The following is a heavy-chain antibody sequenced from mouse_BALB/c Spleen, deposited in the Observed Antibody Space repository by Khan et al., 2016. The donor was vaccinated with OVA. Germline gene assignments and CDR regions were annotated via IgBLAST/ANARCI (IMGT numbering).Heavy chain of an antibody. CDR2: INPSNGDT. Sequence: QVQLQQSGAELVKPGASVKISCKASGYTFTSFYMYWVKQRPGQGLEWIGGINPSNGDTHFYEKFKSKATLTVDKSSPTAYMQFSSLTSEDSAVYYCAISGYGNPFAYWGQGTLVTVSA. CDR3: AISGYGNPFAY. V-gene: IGHV1S81*02. CDR1: GYTFTSFY. D-gene: IGHD2-1*01. J-gene: IGHJ3*01.